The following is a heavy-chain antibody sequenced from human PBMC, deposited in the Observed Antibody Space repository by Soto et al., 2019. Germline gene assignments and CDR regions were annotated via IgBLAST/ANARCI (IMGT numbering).Heavy chain of an antibody. D-gene: IGHD3-22*01. Sequence: QVHLQESGPELVKPSETLSLTCRVSGVSLTSHYWTWIRQSPGKGLEWIGYIYYSGSTNYSPSLKSRLTMSIDTPRIQFSLNLSSVTSADMAIYYCARLRDRSGTASIYNGMDAWGPGTMVTVSS. V-gene: IGHV4-59*11. J-gene: IGHJ6*02. CDR1: GVSLTSHY. CDR3: ARLRDRSGTASIYNGMDA. CDR2: IYYSGST.